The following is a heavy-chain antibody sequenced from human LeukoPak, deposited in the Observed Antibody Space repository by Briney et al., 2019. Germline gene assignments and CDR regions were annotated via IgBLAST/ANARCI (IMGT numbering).Heavy chain of an antibody. CDR1: GYSFTSYW. Sequence: GESLQISCKGSGYSFTSYWIGWVRQLPGKGLEWMGIIYPGDSDTRYSPSFQGQVTISADKSISTAYLQWSSLKASYTAMSYCARLESYSMVFDYWGQGTLVTVSS. CDR3: ARLESYSMVFDY. D-gene: IGHD1-26*01. J-gene: IGHJ4*02. V-gene: IGHV5-51*01. CDR2: IYPGDSDT.